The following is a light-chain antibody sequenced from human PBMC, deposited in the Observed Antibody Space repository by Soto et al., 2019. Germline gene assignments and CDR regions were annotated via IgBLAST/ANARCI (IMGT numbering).Light chain of an antibody. CDR2: EVS. CDR1: SSDVGGYNY. CDR3: AAWDDSLNGYV. Sequence: QSALTQPPSASGSPGQSVTISCTGTSSDVGGYNYVSWYQQHPGKAPKLMIYEVSKRPSGVPDRFSGSKSGNTASLTVSGLQAEDEADYYCAAWDDSLNGYVFGAETKVTVL. J-gene: IGLJ1*01. V-gene: IGLV2-8*01.